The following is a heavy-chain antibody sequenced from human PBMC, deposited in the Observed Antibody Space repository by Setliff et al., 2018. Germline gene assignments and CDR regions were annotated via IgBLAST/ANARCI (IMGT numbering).Heavy chain of an antibody. V-gene: IGHV1-2*02. CDR3: ARDQGYSGYGNFDF. CDR2: INPNAGGT. D-gene: IGHD5-12*01. CDR1: GYTFSGYY. Sequence: GASVKVSCKASGYTFSGYYLHWVRQAPGQGPEWMGWINPNAGGTNYAQKFQGRVTMTSDTSISTAYMELSRLTSDDTAVYFCARDQGYSGYGNFDFWGQGTLVTVSS. J-gene: IGHJ4*02.